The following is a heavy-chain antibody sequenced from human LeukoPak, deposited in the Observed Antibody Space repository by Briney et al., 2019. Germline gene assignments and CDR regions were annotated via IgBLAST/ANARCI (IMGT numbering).Heavy chain of an antibody. D-gene: IGHD6-13*01. CDR3: AKDRSDSSRWYAGSH. J-gene: IGHJ4*02. CDR1: GFTVSSNY. Sequence: GGSLRLSCAASGFTVSSNYMSWVRQVPGEGLEWVAAISDTGVSTYYADSVKGRFTISRDYSKNTLYLQMNSLRVEDTAVYYCAKDRSDSSRWYAGSHWGQGTLVTVSS. V-gene: IGHV3-23*01. CDR2: ISDTGVST.